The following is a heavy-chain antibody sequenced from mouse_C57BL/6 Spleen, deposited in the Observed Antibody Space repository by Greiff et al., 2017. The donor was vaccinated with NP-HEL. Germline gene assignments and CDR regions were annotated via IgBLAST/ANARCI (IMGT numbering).Heavy chain of an antibody. D-gene: IGHD1-1*01. CDR3: ARRHYGSSYAYAMDY. J-gene: IGHJ4*01. Sequence: EVQLQQSGPVLVKPGASVKMSCKASGYTFTDYYMNWVKQSHGKSLEWIGVINPYNGGTSYNQKFKGKATLTVDKSYSTAYMELNSLTSEDSAVYYCARRHYGSSYAYAMDYWGQGTSVTVSS. V-gene: IGHV1-19*01. CDR2: INPYNGGT. CDR1: GYTFTDYY.